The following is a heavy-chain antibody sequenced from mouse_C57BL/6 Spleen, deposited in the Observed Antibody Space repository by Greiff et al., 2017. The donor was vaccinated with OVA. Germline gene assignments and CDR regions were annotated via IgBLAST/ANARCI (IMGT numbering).Heavy chain of an antibody. CDR2: IYPRDGST. V-gene: IGHV1-85*01. CDR3: AREDYFDY. J-gene: IGHJ2*01. CDR1: GYTFTSYY. Sequence: QVHVKQSGAELVKPGASVKLSCKASGYTFTSYYINWVKQRPGQGLEWIGWIYPRDGSTKYNEKFKGKATLTVDTSSSTAYMELHSLTSEDAAVYFCAREDYFDYWGQGTTLTVSS.